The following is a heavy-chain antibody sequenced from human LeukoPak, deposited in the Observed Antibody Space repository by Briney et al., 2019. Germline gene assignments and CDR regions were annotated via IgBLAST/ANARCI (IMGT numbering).Heavy chain of an antibody. Sequence: SETLSLTCTVSGYSISSGYYWGWIRQPPGKGLEWIGSIYHSGSTYYNPSLKSRVTISVDTSKNQFSLKLTSVTAADTAVYYCARGRNYYDSSGYPLGALDIWGHGTMVTVS. CDR3: ARGRNYYDSSGYPLGALDI. CDR1: GYSISSGYY. D-gene: IGHD3-22*01. V-gene: IGHV4-38-2*02. CDR2: IYHSGST. J-gene: IGHJ3*02.